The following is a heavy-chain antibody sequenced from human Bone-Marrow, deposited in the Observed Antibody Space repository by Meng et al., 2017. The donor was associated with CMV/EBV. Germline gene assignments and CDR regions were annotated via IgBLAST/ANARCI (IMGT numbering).Heavy chain of an antibody. Sequence: GESLKISCAASGFTFSSYEMNWVRQAPGKGLEWVSYISSSGSTIYYADSVKGRFTISRDNAKNSLYLQMNSLRAEDTAVYYCARDPVSGYFDWLVGLGNYYYGMDVWGQGTTVTVSS. CDR3: ARDPVSGYFDWLVGLGNYYYGMDV. CDR2: ISSSGSTI. D-gene: IGHD3-9*01. CDR1: GFTFSSYE. V-gene: IGHV3-48*03. J-gene: IGHJ6*02.